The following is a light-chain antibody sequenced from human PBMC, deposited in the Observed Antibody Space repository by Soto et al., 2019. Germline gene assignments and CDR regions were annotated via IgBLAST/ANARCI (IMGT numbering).Light chain of an antibody. J-gene: IGLJ2*01. CDR3: QTWGTGIRV. CDR2: LNSDGSH. V-gene: IGLV4-69*01. CDR1: SGHSSYA. Sequence: QSVLTQSPSASASLGASVKLTCTLSSGHSSYAIAWHQQLPEKGPRFLIKLNSDGSHSKGDGIPDRFSGSSSGAERYLIISGLQSEDEADYYCQTWGTGIRVFGGGTKVTVL.